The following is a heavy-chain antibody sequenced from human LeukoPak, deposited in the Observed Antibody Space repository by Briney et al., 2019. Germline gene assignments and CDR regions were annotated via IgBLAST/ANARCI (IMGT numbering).Heavy chain of an antibody. CDR2: IIPILGIA. J-gene: IGHJ3*02. Sequence: SVKVSCKASGGTFSSYAISWVRQAPGQGLEWMGRIIPILGIANYAQKFQGRVTITADKSTSTAYMELSSLRSEDTAVYYCDGYCSGGSCEGDRLAAFDIWGQGTMVTVSS. D-gene: IGHD2-15*01. CDR1: GGTFSSYA. CDR3: DGYCSGGSCEGDRLAAFDI. V-gene: IGHV1-69*04.